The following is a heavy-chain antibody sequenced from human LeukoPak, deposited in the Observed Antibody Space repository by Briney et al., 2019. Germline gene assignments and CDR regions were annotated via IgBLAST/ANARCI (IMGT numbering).Heavy chain of an antibody. V-gene: IGHV1-69*04. CDR3: ARDLVVSCSSTSCSVAPSDF. D-gene: IGHD2-2*01. J-gene: IGHJ4*02. CDR1: GGTFSSYA. CDR2: IIPILGIA. Sequence: SVKLSCNASGGTFSSYAITWVRHAPGRGLEWMGRIIPILGIATYAQNFQGRVTITADKSTSTAYMELSSLRSEDTAVYYCARDLVVSCSSTSCSVAPSDFWGQGTLVTVSS.